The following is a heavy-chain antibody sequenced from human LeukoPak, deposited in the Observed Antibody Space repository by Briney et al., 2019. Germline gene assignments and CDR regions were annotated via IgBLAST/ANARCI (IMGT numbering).Heavy chain of an antibody. Sequence: ASVKVSCKASGYTFTGYYMHWVRQAPGQGLEWMGWINPNSGGTNYAQKLQGRVTMTTDTSTSTAYMELRSLRSDDTAVYYCARDRDSSSDFDYWGQGTLVTVSS. CDR1: GYTFTGYY. J-gene: IGHJ4*02. V-gene: IGHV1-2*02. CDR2: INPNSGGT. D-gene: IGHD6-6*01. CDR3: ARDRDSSSDFDY.